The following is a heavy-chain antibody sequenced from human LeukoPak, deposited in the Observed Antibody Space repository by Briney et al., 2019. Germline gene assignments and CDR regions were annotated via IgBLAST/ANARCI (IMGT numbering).Heavy chain of an antibody. CDR3: ARVRFGAAAGSRTTCWFDP. Sequence: SETLSLTCAVYGGSFSGYYWSWIRQPPGKGLEWIGEINHSGSTNYNPSLKSRVTISVDTSKNQFSLKLSSVTAADTAVYYCARVRFGAAAGSRTTCWFDPWGQGTLVTVSS. V-gene: IGHV4-34*01. CDR2: INHSGST. CDR1: GGSFSGYY. J-gene: IGHJ5*02. D-gene: IGHD6-13*01.